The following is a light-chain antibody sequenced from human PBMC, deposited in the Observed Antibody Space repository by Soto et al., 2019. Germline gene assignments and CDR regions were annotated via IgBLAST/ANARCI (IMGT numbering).Light chain of an antibody. CDR1: QTISTY. CDR3: QQSLGIPYT. CDR2: AAS. V-gene: IGKV1-39*01. J-gene: IGKJ2*01. Sequence: DIQMTQSPSSLSASVGDRVTITCRASQTISTYLNWYQQKPGKAPKLLISAASTLQSGVPSRFSGSGSGTDFTLTINSLQPEDFATYYCQQSLGIPYTFGQGTKLEIQ.